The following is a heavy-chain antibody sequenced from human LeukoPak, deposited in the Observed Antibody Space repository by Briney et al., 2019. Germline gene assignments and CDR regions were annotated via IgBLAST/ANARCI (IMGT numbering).Heavy chain of an antibody. D-gene: IGHD2-2*01. J-gene: IGHJ5*02. CDR3: ARQKGYCSSTSCYSNWFDP. CDR1: GYSFTSYW. Sequence: GESLKISCKGSGYSFTSYWIGWVRQLPGKGLEWMGIIYPGDSDTRYSPSFQGQVTISADKSISTAYLQWSSLKASDTAMYYCARQKGYCSSTSCYSNWFDPWGQGTLVTVSS. V-gene: IGHV5-51*01. CDR2: IYPGDSDT.